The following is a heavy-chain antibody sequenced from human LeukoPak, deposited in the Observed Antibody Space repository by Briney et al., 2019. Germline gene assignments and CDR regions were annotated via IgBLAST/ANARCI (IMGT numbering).Heavy chain of an antibody. J-gene: IGHJ4*02. CDR3: AKEQRGHFVVVTAILDY. V-gene: IGHV3-30*18. Sequence: GGSLRLSCAASGFTFSSYSMNWVRQAPGKGLEWVAVISYDGSEKYYEDSVKGRFTISRDNSKNTLYLQMNSLRAEDTAVYYCAKEQRGHFVVVTAILDYWGQGTLVTVSS. D-gene: IGHD2-21*02. CDR1: GFTFSSYS. CDR2: ISYDGSEK.